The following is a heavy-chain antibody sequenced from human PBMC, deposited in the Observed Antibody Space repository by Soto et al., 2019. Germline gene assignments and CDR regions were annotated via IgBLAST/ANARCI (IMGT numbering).Heavy chain of an antibody. CDR1: GGTFSSYA. J-gene: IGHJ6*02. CDR3: ARSNSSSTGMDV. CDR2: IIPIFGTA. V-gene: IGHV1-69*12. Sequence: QVQLVQSGAEVKKPGSSVKVSCKASGGTFSSYAISWVRQAPGQGLEWMGGIIPIFGTANYAQKFQGRVTIXAXVSTSTAYMELSSLRSEDTAVDYCARSNSSSTGMDVWGQGTTVTVSS. D-gene: IGHD6-6*01.